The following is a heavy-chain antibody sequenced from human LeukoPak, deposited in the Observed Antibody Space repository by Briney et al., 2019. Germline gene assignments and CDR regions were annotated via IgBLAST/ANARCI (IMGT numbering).Heavy chain of an antibody. J-gene: IGHJ4*02. CDR3: AKVKLYYDILTGYSYFFDS. CDR1: GFTFSSYA. V-gene: IGHV3-23*01. CDR2: ISGSGGST. Sequence: GGSLRLSCAASGFTFSSYAMSWVRQAPGKGLEWVAAISGSGGSTYHADSVKGRLTITRDNSKNTLYLQMNSLRAEDTALYYCAKVKLYYDILTGYSYFFDSWGQGTLVTVSS. D-gene: IGHD3-9*01.